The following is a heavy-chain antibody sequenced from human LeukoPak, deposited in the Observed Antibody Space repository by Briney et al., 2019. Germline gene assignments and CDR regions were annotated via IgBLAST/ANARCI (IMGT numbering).Heavy chain of an antibody. V-gene: IGHV5-51*01. CDR2: IYPGDSDT. CDR3: ARQRQHQRTYYYGMDV. Sequence: GESLKISCKGSGYSFTSYWISWVRQMPGKGLEWMGIIYPGDSDTRYSPSFEGQVTISADKSISTAYLQWSSLKASDTAMYYCARQRQHQRTYYYGMDVWGQGTTVTVSS. D-gene: IGHD2-2*01. J-gene: IGHJ6*02. CDR1: GYSFTSYW.